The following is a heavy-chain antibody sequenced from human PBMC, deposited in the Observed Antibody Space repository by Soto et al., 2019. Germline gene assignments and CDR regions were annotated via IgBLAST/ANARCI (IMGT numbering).Heavy chain of an antibody. CDR3: AHRVLRTVFGLVTTTAIYFDF. V-gene: IGHV2-5*02. D-gene: IGHD3-3*01. CDR1: GFSLTTSGVG. CDR2: IYWDDDN. J-gene: IGHJ4*02. Sequence: QITLNESGPTQVKPRQTLTLTCTFSGFSLTTSGVGVGWIRQSPGKAPEWLALIYWDDDNRYSPSLKSRLTITKDTSKHQVVLTMADLDPADTATYYCAHRVLRTVFGLVTTTAIYFDFWGQGTPVAVSS.